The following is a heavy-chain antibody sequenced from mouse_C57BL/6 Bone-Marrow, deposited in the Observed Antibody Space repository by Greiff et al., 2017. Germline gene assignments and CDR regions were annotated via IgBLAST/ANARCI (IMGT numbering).Heavy chain of an antibody. V-gene: IGHV1-81*01. CDR2: IYPRSGNT. D-gene: IGHD2-1*01. CDR1: GYTFTSYG. CDR3: ARWGGGCNYVFYAMDD. J-gene: IGHJ4*01. Sequence: VQLQQSGAELARPGASVKLSCKASGYTFTSYGISWVKQRTGQGLEWIGEIYPRSGNTYYNEKFKGKATLTADKSSSAEYMELRSLTSEDSAVYFCARWGGGCNYVFYAMDDWGQGTSVTVSS.